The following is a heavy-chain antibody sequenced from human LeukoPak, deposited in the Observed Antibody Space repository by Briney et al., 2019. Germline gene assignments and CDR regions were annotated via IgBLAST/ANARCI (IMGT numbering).Heavy chain of an antibody. CDR1: GFAFDKHG. D-gene: IGHD2-2*01. CDR3: ARAPITSPFYFDY. V-gene: IGHV3-20*04. Sequence: GGSLRLSCTASGFAFDKHGMSWVRQVPGKGLERVSGINWSGGSTGYADPLRGRFTISRDNAKNSLYLQMDSLRAEDTALYYCARAPITSPFYFDYWGQGTLVTVSS. J-gene: IGHJ4*02. CDR2: INWSGGST.